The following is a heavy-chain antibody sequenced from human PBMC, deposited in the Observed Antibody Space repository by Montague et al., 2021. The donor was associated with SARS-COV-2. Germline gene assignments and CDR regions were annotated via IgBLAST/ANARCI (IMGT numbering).Heavy chain of an antibody. J-gene: IGHJ6*02. D-gene: IGHD5-24*01. V-gene: IGHV4-31*03. Sequence: TLSLTCTVSGGSISSGCYYWSWIRQHPGKGLEWIGYIYYSGSTYYYPSLKSRVTISVYTSKNQFSLKLISATAADTAMYYCARVSIEMATMGVYYYYGMDVWGQGTTVTVSS. CDR1: GGSISSGCYY. CDR2: IYYSGST. CDR3: ARVSIEMATMGVYYYYGMDV.